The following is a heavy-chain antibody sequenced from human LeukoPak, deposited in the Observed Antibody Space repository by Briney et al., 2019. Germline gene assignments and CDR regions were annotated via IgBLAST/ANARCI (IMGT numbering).Heavy chain of an antibody. D-gene: IGHD4-11*01. CDR1: GFFFNNYL. J-gene: IGHJ4*02. CDR2: INSDGSST. Sequence: GGSLRLSCTASGFFFNNYLMHWVRQAPGKGLLWVSHINSDGSSTNYADSVKGRFTISRDNAKNTLYLQMNSLRAEDTAVYYCARGDYKVDYWGQGTLVTVSS. CDR3: ARGDYKVDY. V-gene: IGHV3-74*01.